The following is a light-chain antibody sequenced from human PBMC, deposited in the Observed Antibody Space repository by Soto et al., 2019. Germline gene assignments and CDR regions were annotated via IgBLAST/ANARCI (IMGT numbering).Light chain of an antibody. J-gene: IGKJ5*01. V-gene: IGKV3-11*01. CDR2: GAS. Sequence: EIVMTQSPATLSVSLGGRATLSCRARQSVSSDLAWYQQKPGQAPRLLIYGASNRATGIPARFSGSGSGTDFTLTISSLEPEDFAVYYCQQRSNWRGTFGQGTRLEI. CDR3: QQRSNWRGT. CDR1: QSVSSD.